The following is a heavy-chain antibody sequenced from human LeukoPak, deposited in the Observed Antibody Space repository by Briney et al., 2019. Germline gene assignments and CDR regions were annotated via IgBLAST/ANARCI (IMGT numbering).Heavy chain of an antibody. D-gene: IGHD2-8*01. CDR1: GFTFSSYS. J-gene: IGHJ4*02. CDR3: ARDANSMAPFDY. CDR2: ISSSSSYI. Sequence: GGSLRLSCAASGFTFSSYSMNWVRQAPGRGLEWVSSISSSSSYIYYADSVKGRFTISRDNAKNSLYLQMNSLRAEDTAVYYCARDANSMAPFDYWGQGTLVTVSS. V-gene: IGHV3-21*01.